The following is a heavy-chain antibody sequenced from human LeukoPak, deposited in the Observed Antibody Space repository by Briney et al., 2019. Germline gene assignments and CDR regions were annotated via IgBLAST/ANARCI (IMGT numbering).Heavy chain of an antibody. J-gene: IGHJ3*02. CDR1: GGSISSYY. V-gene: IGHV4-59*01. CDR2: IYYSGST. CDR3: ARMTTVPHDAFDI. Sequence: SETLSLTCTVPGGSISSYYWSWIRQPPGKGLEWIGYIYYSGSTNYNPSLKSRVTISVDTSKNQFSLKLSSVTAADTAVYYCARMTTVPHDAFDIWGQGTIVTVSS. D-gene: IGHD4-17*01.